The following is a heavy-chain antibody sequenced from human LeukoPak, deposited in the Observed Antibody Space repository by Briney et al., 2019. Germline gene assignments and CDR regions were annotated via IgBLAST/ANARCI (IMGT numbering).Heavy chain of an antibody. CDR3: AKVLGYYDSSGYYQEGGFDY. J-gene: IGHJ4*02. Sequence: GGSLRLSCAASGFTFDDYSMHWVRQAPGKGLEWVSLISGDGGSTYYADSVKGRFTISRDNSKNSLYLQMNSLRTEDTALYYCAKVLGYYDSSGYYQEGGFDYWGQGTLVTVSS. CDR1: GFTFDDYS. D-gene: IGHD3-22*01. V-gene: IGHV3-43*02. CDR2: ISGDGGST.